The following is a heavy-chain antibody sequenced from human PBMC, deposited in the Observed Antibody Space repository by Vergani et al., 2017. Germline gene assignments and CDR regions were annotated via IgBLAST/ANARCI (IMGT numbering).Heavy chain of an antibody. CDR3: ATRFPWSMIVFDY. Sequence: QVQLVQSGAEVKKPGSSVKVSCKASGGTFSSYAISWVRQAPGQGLEWMGGIIPIFGTANYAQKFQGRVTMTEDTSTDTAYMELSSLRSEDTAVYYCATRFPWSMIVFDYWGQGTLVTVSS. V-gene: IGHV1-69*06. CDR2: IIPIFGTA. D-gene: IGHD3-22*01. J-gene: IGHJ4*02. CDR1: GGTFSSYA.